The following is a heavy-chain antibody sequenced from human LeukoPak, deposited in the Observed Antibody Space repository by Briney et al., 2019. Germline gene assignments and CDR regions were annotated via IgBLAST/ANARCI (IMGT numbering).Heavy chain of an antibody. Sequence: PGGSLRLSCAASGFTFSSYVMNWVRQAPGKGLEWVSVISDSGVRTYYTDSAKGRFTISRDNSKNTLYLQMNSLRAEDTAVYYCAKGVIPAAMPGFPDWLDPWGQGTLVTVSS. J-gene: IGHJ5*02. CDR1: GFTFSSYV. V-gene: IGHV3-23*01. D-gene: IGHD2-2*01. CDR3: AKGVIPAAMPGFPDWLDP. CDR2: ISDSGVRT.